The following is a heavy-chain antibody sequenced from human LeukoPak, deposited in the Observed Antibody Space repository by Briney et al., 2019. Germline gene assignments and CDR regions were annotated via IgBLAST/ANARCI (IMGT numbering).Heavy chain of an antibody. D-gene: IGHD2-15*01. J-gene: IGHJ4*02. Sequence: PSETLSLTCTVSGGSISSSSYYWGWIRQPPGKGLEWIGSIYYNGSTYYNPSLKSRVTISVDTSKNQFSLKLSSVTATDTAVYYCARQQDIVADWGQGTLVTVSS. CDR2: IYYNGST. CDR1: GGSISSSSYY. V-gene: IGHV4-39*01. CDR3: ARQQDIVAD.